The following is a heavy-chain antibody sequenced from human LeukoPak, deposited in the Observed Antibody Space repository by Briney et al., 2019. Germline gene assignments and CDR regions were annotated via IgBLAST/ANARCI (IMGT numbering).Heavy chain of an antibody. V-gene: IGHV3-9*01. J-gene: IGHJ4*02. CDR3: AKGVEALPSGSYTNY. CDR1: GFTFDDYA. D-gene: IGHD1-26*01. CDR2: ISWNSGSI. Sequence: GGSLRLSCAASGFTFDDYAMHWVRQAPGKGLEWVSGISWNSGSIGYADSVKGRFTISRDNAKNSLYLQMNSLRAEDTALYYCAKGVEALPSGSYTNYWGQGTLVTVSS.